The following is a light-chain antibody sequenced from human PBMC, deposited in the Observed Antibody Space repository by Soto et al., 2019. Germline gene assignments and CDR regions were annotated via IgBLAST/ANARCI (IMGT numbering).Light chain of an antibody. CDR2: GAS. CDR1: QSVSSSY. J-gene: IGKJ5*01. CDR3: QNYGSSPPIT. Sequence: EIVLTQSPGTLSLSPGERATLSCRASQSVSSSYLAWYQQKPGQAPRLLIYGASSRATGIPDRFSGSGSGKDFTLTISRLEPEDFVVYYCQNYGSSPPITFGQGTRLEIK. V-gene: IGKV3-20*01.